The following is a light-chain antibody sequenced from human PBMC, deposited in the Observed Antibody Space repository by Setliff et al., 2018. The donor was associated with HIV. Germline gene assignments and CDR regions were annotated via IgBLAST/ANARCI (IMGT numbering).Light chain of an antibody. CDR2: QAS. CDR1: SSDVGRYNL. V-gene: IGLV2-23*01. Sequence: QSALTQPASVSGSPGQSITISCTGTSSDVGRYNLVSWYQQHPGKAPKLIIYQASKRPPGVSNRFSGSKSGNTASLTISGLQADDEADYYCCSNTGSNTYVFGAGTKVTVL. CDR3: CSNTGSNTYV. J-gene: IGLJ1*01.